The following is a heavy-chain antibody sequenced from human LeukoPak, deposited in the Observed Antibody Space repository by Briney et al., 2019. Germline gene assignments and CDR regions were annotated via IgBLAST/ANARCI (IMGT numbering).Heavy chain of an antibody. V-gene: IGHV3-33*01. J-gene: IGHJ4*02. D-gene: IGHD2-2*01. CDR2: IWYDGSNK. CDR1: GFTFSSYG. Sequence: GGSLRLSCAASGFTFSSYGMHWVRQASGKGLEWVAVIWYDGSNKYYADSVKGRFTISRDNSKNTLYLQMNSLRVEDTAVYYCRCSSTFFDYWGQGTLVTVSS. CDR3: RCSSTFFDY.